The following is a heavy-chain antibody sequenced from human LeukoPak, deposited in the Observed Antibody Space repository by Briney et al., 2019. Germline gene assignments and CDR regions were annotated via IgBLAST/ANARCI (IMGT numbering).Heavy chain of an antibody. D-gene: IGHD6-19*01. CDR3: ARAVSGRFDY. CDR2: IYFSGST. CDR1: GGSITSYY. Sequence: PSETLSLTCTVSGGSITSYYWSWIRQPPGHGLEWIGYIYFSGSTNYNPSLKSRVTISADTSKNQFSLKLSSVTAADTAVYYCARAVSGRFDYWGQGTLVSVSS. J-gene: IGHJ4*02. V-gene: IGHV4-59*01.